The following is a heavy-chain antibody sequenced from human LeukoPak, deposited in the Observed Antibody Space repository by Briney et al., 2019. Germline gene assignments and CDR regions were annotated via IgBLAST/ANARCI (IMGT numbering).Heavy chain of an antibody. CDR3: AKDGGGGGKRDY. CDR2: IGPDGSEK. V-gene: IGHV3-30*02. CDR1: GFTFSTYA. D-gene: IGHD3-16*01. Sequence: TGGSLRLSCAASGFTFSTYAMHWVRQAPGKGLEWVAVIGPDGSEKYYADSVKGRFTIARDNSKDTVYLQITSLKIEDTAVFYCAKDGGGGGKRDYWGQGTLVTVSS. J-gene: IGHJ4*02.